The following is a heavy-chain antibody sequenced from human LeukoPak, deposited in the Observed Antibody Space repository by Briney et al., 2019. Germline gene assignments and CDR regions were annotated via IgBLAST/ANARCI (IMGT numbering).Heavy chain of an antibody. D-gene: IGHD6-19*01. CDR3: AKVDSSGEYYFDY. J-gene: IGHJ4*02. Sequence: PSGTLSLTCAVSGGSISSSNWWSWVRQPPGKGLEWIGEIYHSGSTNYNPSLKSRVTISVDKSKNQFSLKLSSVTAADTAVYYCAKVDSSGEYYFDYWGQGTLVTVSS. CDR2: IYHSGST. V-gene: IGHV4-4*02. CDR1: GGSISSSNW.